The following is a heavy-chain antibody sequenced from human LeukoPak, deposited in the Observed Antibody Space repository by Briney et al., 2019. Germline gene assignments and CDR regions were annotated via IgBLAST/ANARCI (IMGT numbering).Heavy chain of an antibody. CDR3: ARGHIDYGDYLDAFDI. CDR1: GYSFTSYW. D-gene: IGHD4-17*01. Sequence: GESLKISCKGSGYSFTSYWIGWVRQMPGKGLEWMGIIYPGDSDTGYSPSFQGQVTISADKSISTAYLQWSSLKASDTAMYYCARGHIDYGDYLDAFDIWGQGTMVTVSS. CDR2: IYPGDSDT. V-gene: IGHV5-51*01. J-gene: IGHJ3*02.